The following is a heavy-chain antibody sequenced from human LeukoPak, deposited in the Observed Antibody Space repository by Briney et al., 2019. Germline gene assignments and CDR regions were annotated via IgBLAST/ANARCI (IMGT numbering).Heavy chain of an antibody. CDR1: RFIFSVYG. CDR2: MSYDENTE. V-gene: IGHV3-33*05. D-gene: IGHD2-8*01. CDR3: ARDGSTNSQNWFDP. Sequence: GGSLRLSCVASRFIFSVYGMHWVRQAPGKGLEWVAFMSYDENTEYCIDSVKGRFTISRDNSKNTLFLQLNNLRPEDTGVYYCARDGSTNSQNWFDPWGQGTLVIVSS. J-gene: IGHJ5*02.